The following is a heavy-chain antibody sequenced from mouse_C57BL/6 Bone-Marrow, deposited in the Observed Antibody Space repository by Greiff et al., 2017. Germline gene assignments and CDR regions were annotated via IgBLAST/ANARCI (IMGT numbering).Heavy chain of an antibody. CDR2: IDPENGDT. CDR1: GFNITDDY. J-gene: IGHJ3*01. D-gene: IGHD2-4*01. V-gene: IGHV14-4*01. CDR3: TTPYDYDDPRGFAY. Sequence: EVKLMESGAELVRPGASVKLSCTASGFNITDDYMHWVKQRPEQGLEWIGWIDPENGDTEYASKFQGKATITADTSSNTAYLPLSSLTSEDTAVYYCTTPYDYDDPRGFAYWGQGTLATVSA.